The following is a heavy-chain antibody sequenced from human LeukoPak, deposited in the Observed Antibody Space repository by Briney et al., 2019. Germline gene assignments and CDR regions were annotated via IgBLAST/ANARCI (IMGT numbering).Heavy chain of an antibody. CDR3: ATGHRIAAAGTGDY. CDR1: GYTLTELS. D-gene: IGHD6-13*01. J-gene: IGHJ4*02. Sequence: GASVKLSCKVSGYTLTELSMHWGRQAPGKGLEWMGGFAPEDGETIYAQKFQVKFTMTEATSTDTANMELSSLRSADTAVYSCATGHRIAAAGTGDYWGQGTLVTVSS. CDR2: FAPEDGET. V-gene: IGHV1-24*01.